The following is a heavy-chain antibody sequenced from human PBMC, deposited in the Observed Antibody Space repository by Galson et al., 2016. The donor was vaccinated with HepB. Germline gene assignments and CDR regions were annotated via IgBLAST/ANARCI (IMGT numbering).Heavy chain of an antibody. CDR3: ARGDYYDRSSYAFEI. CDR2: IYHTGST. V-gene: IGHV4-30-2*01. Sequence: TLSLPCSVYGGPIRSGGYSWSWIRQPPGKGLEWIGYIYHTGSTYYNPSLKSRVNISVDRSKKHFSLRLSSVTAADTAVYYCARGDYYDRSSYAFEIWGQGTMVTVSS. D-gene: IGHD3-22*01. CDR1: GGPIRSGGYS. J-gene: IGHJ3*02.